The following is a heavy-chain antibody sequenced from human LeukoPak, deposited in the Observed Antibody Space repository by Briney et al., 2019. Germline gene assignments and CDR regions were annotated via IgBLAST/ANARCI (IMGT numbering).Heavy chain of an antibody. J-gene: IGHJ4*02. Sequence: PGGSLRLSCAASGFTVSSNYMSWVRQAPGKGLEWVSGINWNGGSTGYADSVKGRFTISRDNAKNSLYLQMNSLRAEDTALYYCARTLLWELQPYYFDYWGQGTLVTVSS. D-gene: IGHD1-26*01. CDR2: INWNGGST. CDR3: ARTLLWELQPYYFDY. CDR1: GFTVSSNY. V-gene: IGHV3-20*04.